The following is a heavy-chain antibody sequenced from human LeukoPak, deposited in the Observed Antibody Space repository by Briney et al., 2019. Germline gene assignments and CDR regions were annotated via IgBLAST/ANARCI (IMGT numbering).Heavy chain of an antibody. CDR3: ARDRVAAAGHYYGMDV. Sequence: GGSLRLSCAASGFTFSSYWMSWVRQAPGKGLEWVANIKQDGSEKYYVDSVKGRFTISRDNAKNSLYLQMNSLRAEDTAVYYCARDRVAAAGHYYGMDVWGQGTTVTVSS. D-gene: IGHD6-13*01. V-gene: IGHV3-7*01. J-gene: IGHJ6*02. CDR1: GFTFSSYW. CDR2: IKQDGSEK.